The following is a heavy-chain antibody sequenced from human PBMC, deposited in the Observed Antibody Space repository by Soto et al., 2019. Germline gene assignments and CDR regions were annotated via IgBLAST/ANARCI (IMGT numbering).Heavy chain of an antibody. CDR3: ARDLGYCSGGSCYELDV. J-gene: IGHJ6*02. Sequence: ASVKVSCKASGYTFTSYYMHWVRQTPGQGLEWMGIINPSGGSTSYAQKFQGRVTMTRDTSTSTVYMELSSLRSEDTAVYYCARDLGYCSGGSCYELDVWGQGTTVTVSS. V-gene: IGHV1-46*01. D-gene: IGHD2-15*01. CDR2: INPSGGST. CDR1: GYTFTSYY.